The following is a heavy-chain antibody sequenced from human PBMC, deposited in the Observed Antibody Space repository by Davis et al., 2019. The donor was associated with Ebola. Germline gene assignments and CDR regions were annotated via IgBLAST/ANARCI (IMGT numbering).Heavy chain of an antibody. J-gene: IGHJ4*02. Sequence: GESLKISCAASGFTFSSYDMHWVRQATGKGLEWVSAIGTAGDTYYPGSVKGRFTISREKAKNSLYLQMNSLRGEDTAVYYCARAGFGEIYFDYWGQGTLVIVSS. CDR1: GFTFSSYD. V-gene: IGHV3-13*01. D-gene: IGHD3-10*01. CDR3: ARAGFGEIYFDY. CDR2: IGTAGDT.